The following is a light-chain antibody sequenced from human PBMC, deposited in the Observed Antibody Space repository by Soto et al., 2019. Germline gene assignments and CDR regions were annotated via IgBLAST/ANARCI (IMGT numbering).Light chain of an antibody. CDR2: EVT. Sequence: QSVLTQPASVSGSPGQSITISCTGTSSDVGSYNLVSWYQQHPGKARKLMIYEVTKRPSGVSNRLSGSKSGNTASLTISGLQAEDEADYYCCSYAGGSFPVVFGGGTKLTVL. CDR3: CSYAGGSFPVV. V-gene: IGLV2-23*02. CDR1: SSDVGSYNL. J-gene: IGLJ3*02.